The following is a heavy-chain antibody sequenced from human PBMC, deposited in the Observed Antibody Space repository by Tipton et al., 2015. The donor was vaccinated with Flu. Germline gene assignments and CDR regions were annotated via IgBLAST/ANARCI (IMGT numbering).Heavy chain of an antibody. J-gene: IGHJ4*02. CDR1: GGSISSSSYY. Sequence: TLSLTCTVSGGSISSSSYYWGWIRQPPGKGLEWIGSIYYSGSTYYNPSLKSRVTISIDTSKNQFSLKLSSVTAADTAVYYCARGGGYSSGWYVPHREFDYWGQGTLVTVSS. D-gene: IGHD6-19*01. CDR3: ARGGGYSSGWYVPHREFDY. V-gene: IGHV4-39*01. CDR2: IYYSGST.